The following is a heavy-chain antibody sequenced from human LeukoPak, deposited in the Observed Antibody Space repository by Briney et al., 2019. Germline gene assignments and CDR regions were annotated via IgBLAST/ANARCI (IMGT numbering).Heavy chain of an antibody. CDR2: INHSGST. CDR3: ARVHPFDY. V-gene: IGHV4-34*01. Sequence: SETLSLTCAVYGGSFSGYYWSWIRQPPGKGLEWIGEINHSGSTNYNPSLKSRVTISVDTSKNQFSLKLSSVTAADTAVYHCARVHPFDYWGQGTLVTVSS. J-gene: IGHJ4*02. D-gene: IGHD3-10*01. CDR1: GGSFSGYY.